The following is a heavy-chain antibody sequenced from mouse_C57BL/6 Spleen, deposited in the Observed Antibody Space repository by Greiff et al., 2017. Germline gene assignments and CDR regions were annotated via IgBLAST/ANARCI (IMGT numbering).Heavy chain of an antibody. CDR1: GYAFSSSW. Sequence: QVQLQQSGPELVKPGASVKISCKASGYAFSSSWMNWVKQRPGKGLEWIGRIYPGDGDTNYNGKFKGKATLTADKSSSTAYMQLSSLTSEDSAVYFCLYGYGYAMDYWGQGTSVTVSS. V-gene: IGHV1-82*01. CDR3: LYGYGYAMDY. J-gene: IGHJ4*01. CDR2: IYPGDGDT. D-gene: IGHD2-2*01.